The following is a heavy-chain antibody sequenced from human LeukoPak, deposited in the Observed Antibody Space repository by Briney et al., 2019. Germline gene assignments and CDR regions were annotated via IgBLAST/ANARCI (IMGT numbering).Heavy chain of an antibody. CDR3: ATEGYCTNGVCSIDY. V-gene: IGHV1-2*02. D-gene: IGHD2-8*01. J-gene: IGHJ4*02. CDR1: GYTFTGYY. CDR2: INPNSGGT. Sequence: GASVKVSCKASGYTFTGYYMHWVRQAPGQGLEWMGWINPNSGGTNCAQKFQGRVTMTRDTSISTAYMELSRLRSDDTAVYYCATEGYCTNGVCSIDYWGQGTLVTVSS.